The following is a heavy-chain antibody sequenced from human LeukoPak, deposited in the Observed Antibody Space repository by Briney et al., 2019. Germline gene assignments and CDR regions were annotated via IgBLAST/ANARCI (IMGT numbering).Heavy chain of an antibody. CDR2: INWNGGST. D-gene: IGHD6-19*01. CDR3: VRDRQWGSESEDH. Sequence: PGGSLRLSCAASGFTFDDYGMSWVRQAPGKGLEWVSGINWNGGSTGYADSVKGRFTISRDNAKNSLYLQMNSLRAEDTAVYYCVRDRQWGSESEDHWGQGTLVTVSS. V-gene: IGHV3-20*04. CDR1: GFTFDDYG. J-gene: IGHJ4*02.